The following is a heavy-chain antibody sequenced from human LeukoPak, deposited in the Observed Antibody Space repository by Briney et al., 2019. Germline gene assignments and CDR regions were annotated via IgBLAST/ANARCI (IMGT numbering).Heavy chain of an antibody. Sequence: KPSETLSLTCAVYGGSFSDYYWNWIRQPPGKGLEWIGEINQSGSTNYNPSLKSRVTISVDTSKNQFSLKLSSVTAADTAVYYCARRRRYSYEIDYWGQGTLVTVSS. CDR2: INQSGST. J-gene: IGHJ4*02. D-gene: IGHD5-18*01. CDR1: GGSFSDYY. CDR3: ARRRRYSYEIDY. V-gene: IGHV4-34*01.